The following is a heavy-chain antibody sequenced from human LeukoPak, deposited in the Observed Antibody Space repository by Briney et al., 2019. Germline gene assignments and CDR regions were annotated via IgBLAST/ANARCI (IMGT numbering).Heavy chain of an antibody. J-gene: IGHJ4*02. V-gene: IGHV3-48*04. CDR1: GFPFSDYS. CDR3: ARDYNYAFDN. CDR2: IGISSGNT. D-gene: IGHD1-1*01. Sequence: GGSLRLSCTASGFPFSDYSMNWVRQAPGKGLEWISYIGISSGNTKYADSVKGRFTISADNARNSLYLQMNSLRVEDTAVYYCARDYNYAFDNWGQGTLVSVSS.